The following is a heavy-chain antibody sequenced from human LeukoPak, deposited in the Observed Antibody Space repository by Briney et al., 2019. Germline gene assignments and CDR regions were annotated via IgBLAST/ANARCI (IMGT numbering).Heavy chain of an antibody. D-gene: IGHD3-9*01. Sequence: ASVRVSCKASGYTFTGYYMHWVRQAPGQGREGMGWINPKSGGTNYAQKFEGWVTMTRDTSISTAYMDLSTLSSDRTAVYYCARGEIRYFDWLSFDYWGQGTLVTVSS. V-gene: IGHV1-2*04. J-gene: IGHJ4*02. CDR3: ARGEIRYFDWLSFDY. CDR2: INPKSGGT. CDR1: GYTFTGYY.